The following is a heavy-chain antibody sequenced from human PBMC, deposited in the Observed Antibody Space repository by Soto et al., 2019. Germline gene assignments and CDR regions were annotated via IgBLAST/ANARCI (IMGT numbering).Heavy chain of an antibody. CDR2: IYYSGST. J-gene: IGHJ6*02. V-gene: IGHV4-59*13. CDR1: GDSISSYY. CDR3: ARERGGYCSGGSCLMLYYYYGMDV. D-gene: IGHD2-15*01. Sequence: SETLSITCTVSGDSISSYYWSWIRQPPGKGLEWIGYIYYSGSTNYNPSLKSRVTISVDTSKNQFSMNLSSVTDADTAVYYCARERGGYCSGGSCLMLYYYYGMDVSGQGNTVTVSS.